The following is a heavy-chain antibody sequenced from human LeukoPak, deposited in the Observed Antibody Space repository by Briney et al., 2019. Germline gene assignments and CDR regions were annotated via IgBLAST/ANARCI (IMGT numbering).Heavy chain of an antibody. Sequence: PGGSLRLSCEAPGFTLSSHSMNWVRQAPGRGLEWVAYISNSGGTKLYADSVKGRFTISRDNAKKSLNLEMNSLRAEDTAVYYCARDGGEHDYWHFDLWGRGDLVTVSS. D-gene: IGHD1/OR15-1a*01. J-gene: IGHJ2*01. V-gene: IGHV3-48*04. CDR1: GFTLSSHS. CDR2: ISNSGGTK. CDR3: ARDGGEHDYWHFDL.